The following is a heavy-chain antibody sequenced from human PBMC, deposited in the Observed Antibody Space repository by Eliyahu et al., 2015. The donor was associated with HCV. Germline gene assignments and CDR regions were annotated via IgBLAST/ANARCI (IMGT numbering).Heavy chain of an antibody. J-gene: IGHJ5*02. CDR2: IPYRGST. CDR3: ASGGGGIAVAGTGGWFDP. D-gene: IGHD6-19*01. Sequence: QVQLQESGPGLVKPSETLSLTCTVSGXSITTXYWSWIRPPPGKGLEWIGYIPYRGSTNXNPSLXSRVTIXLDTSKNQFSLXLTSVTAADTAVYYCASGGGGIAVAGTGGWFDPWGQGTLVTVSS. V-gene: IGHV4-59*01. CDR1: GXSITTXY.